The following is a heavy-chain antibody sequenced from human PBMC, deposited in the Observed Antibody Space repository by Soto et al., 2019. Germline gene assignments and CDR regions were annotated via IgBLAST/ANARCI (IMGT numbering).Heavy chain of an antibody. D-gene: IGHD2-15*01. Sequence: QVQLVQSGAEVKEPGASVKVSCKASGYPFTSYSFSWVRQAPGQGLEGMGWSSAYNGDTRYAQKFQGRVTMTADPYTDTAYMELRNLRSDDTGVYYCAREGAVVGSAVYYGMDVWGQGTMVTVS. CDR2: SSAYNGDT. CDR1: GYPFTSYS. CDR3: AREGAVVGSAVYYGMDV. J-gene: IGHJ6*02. V-gene: IGHV1-18*04.